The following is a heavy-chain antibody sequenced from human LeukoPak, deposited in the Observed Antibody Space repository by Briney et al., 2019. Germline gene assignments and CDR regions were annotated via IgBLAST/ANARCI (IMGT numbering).Heavy chain of an antibody. D-gene: IGHD2-2*01. CDR1: GFTFSSYW. J-gene: IGHJ6*03. V-gene: IGHV3-7*01. Sequence: PGGSLRLSCAASGFTFSSYWMTWVRQAPGKGLEWAANIKQDGSEKYYVDSVKGRFTISRDNAKNSLYLQVNSLRAEDTAVYYCAREDIVVVPGYYYYYMDVWGKGTTVTVSS. CDR2: IKQDGSEK. CDR3: AREDIVVVPGYYYYYMDV.